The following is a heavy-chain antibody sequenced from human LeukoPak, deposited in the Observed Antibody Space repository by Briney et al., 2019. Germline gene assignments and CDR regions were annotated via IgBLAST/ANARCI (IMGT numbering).Heavy chain of an antibody. CDR2: IYHSGST. CDR3: ADRSNYVWGSYRE. V-gene: IGHV4-4*02. J-gene: IGHJ4*02. D-gene: IGHD3-16*02. Sequence: GSLRLSCAASGFTFSSYWMHWVRQPPGKGLEWIGEIYHSGSTNYNPSLKSRVTISVDKSKSQFSLKLSSVTAADTAVYYCADRSNYVWGSYREWGQGTLVTVSS. CDR1: GFTFSSYW.